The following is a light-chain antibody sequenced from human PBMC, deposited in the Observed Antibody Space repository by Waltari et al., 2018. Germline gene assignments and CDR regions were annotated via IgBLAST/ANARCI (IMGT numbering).Light chain of an antibody. CDR1: SFEVQS. CDR2: EDD. V-gene: IGLV3-25*03. CDR3: QSADTTGLFGL. J-gene: IGLJ2*01. Sequence: SHELTQTPSVSVSPGQTARITCSGDSFEVQSASWYQKKPNQAPILFIYEDDKRSSGIPERFSGSRSGATVTLIISGVQAEDEADYYCQSADTTGLFGLFGGGTRLAVL.